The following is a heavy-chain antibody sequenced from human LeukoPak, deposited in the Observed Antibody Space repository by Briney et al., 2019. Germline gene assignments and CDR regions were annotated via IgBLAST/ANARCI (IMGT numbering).Heavy chain of an antibody. CDR1: GFTFSGSA. J-gene: IGHJ3*01. CDR2: ISVSGGST. D-gene: IGHD5-24*01. V-gene: IGHV3-23*01. Sequence: GGSLRLSCAASGFTFSGSAMSWVRQAPGKGVERGSLISVSGGSTYYADSVKGGVTISRDNIKDTLYLQMNSLRAEDTAIYYCARDIQLSTWGLGTMVTVSS. CDR3: ARDIQLST.